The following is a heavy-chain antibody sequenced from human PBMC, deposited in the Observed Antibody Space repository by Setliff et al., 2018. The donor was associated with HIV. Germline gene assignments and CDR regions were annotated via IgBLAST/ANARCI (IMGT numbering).Heavy chain of an antibody. CDR2: IFRTSDYM. V-gene: IGHV3-21*01. J-gene: IGHJ4*02. D-gene: IGHD6-6*01. CDR3: ALTPYSSSSLSY. Sequence: GSLRLSCVASGFAFNTYDMNWVRQAPGKGLEWVSFIFRTSDYMDYRDSVKGRFTISRDNAKNTLYLQMNSLRAEDTAVYYCALTPYSSSSLSYWGQGNLVTVSS. CDR1: GFAFNTYD.